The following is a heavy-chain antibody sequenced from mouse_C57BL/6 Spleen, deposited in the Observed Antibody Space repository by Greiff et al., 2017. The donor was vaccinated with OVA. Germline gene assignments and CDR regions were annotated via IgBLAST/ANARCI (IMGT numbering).Heavy chain of an antibody. J-gene: IGHJ4*01. Sequence: EVKLMESGEGLVKPGGSLKLSCAASGFTFSSYAMSWVRQTPEKRLEWVAYISSGGDYIYYADTVKGRFTISRDNARNTLYLQMSSLKSEDTAMYYCTRGHYYGNAMDYWGQGTSVTVSS. CDR3: TRGHYYGNAMDY. CDR1: GFTFSSYA. CDR2: ISSGGDYI. V-gene: IGHV5-9-1*02. D-gene: IGHD1-1*01.